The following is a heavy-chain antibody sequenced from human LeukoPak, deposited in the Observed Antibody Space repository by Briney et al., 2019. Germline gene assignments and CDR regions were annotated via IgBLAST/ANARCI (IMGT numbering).Heavy chain of an antibody. CDR2: LNLDGSDK. J-gene: IGHJ4*02. D-gene: IGHD1-1*01. V-gene: IGHV3-7*03. CDR3: AKGKRYPDY. Sequence: PGGSLRLSCVVSGFTFNESWMSWVRQAPGKGLGWVASLNLDGSDKYYVDSVKGRFTISRDNAKNSLYLQMDSLRVEDTAVYYCAKGKRYPDYWGQGTLVTVSS. CDR1: GFTFNESW.